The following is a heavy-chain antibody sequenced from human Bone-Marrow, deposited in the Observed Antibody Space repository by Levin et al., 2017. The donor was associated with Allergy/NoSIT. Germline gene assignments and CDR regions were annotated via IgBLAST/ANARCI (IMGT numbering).Heavy chain of an antibody. CDR1: GFTFSSYW. Sequence: GESLKISCAASGFTFSSYWMDWVRQSPGKGLEWVANIKPDGSEEYYVDSVKGRFTISRDNAKNSLFLQMNGLRAEDTAIYYCVRKGMSGGYFDYWGQGTLVTISS. D-gene: IGHD2-8*02. CDR3: VRKGMSGGYFDY. V-gene: IGHV3-7*01. CDR2: IKPDGSEE. J-gene: IGHJ4*02.